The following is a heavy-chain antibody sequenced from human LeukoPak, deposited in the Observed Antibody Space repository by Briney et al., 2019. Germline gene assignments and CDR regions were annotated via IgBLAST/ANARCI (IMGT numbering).Heavy chain of an antibody. CDR3: AKEGFYCSGGSCYSFYYYYMDV. Sequence: PGGSLRLSCAASGFTFNRYGMSWVRQAPGKGLEWVSGISASGANRYYADSVKGRFTISRDNSRDTLSVQINSLRAEDTAVYYCAKEGFYCSGGSCYSFYYYYMDVWGKGTTVTVSS. V-gene: IGHV3-23*01. D-gene: IGHD2-15*01. CDR1: GFTFNRYG. J-gene: IGHJ6*03. CDR2: ISASGANR.